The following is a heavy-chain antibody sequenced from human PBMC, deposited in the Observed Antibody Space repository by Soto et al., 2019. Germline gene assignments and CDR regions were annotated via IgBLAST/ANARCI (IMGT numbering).Heavy chain of an antibody. CDR2: IIPILGIA. V-gene: IGHV1-69*02. Sequence: QVQLVQSRAEVKKPGSSVKVSCKASGGTFSSYTISWVRQAPGQGLEWMGRIIPILGIANYAQKFEGRVTITAVKSTSTAYMEQSRLRSEDTAVYYCARVEYSRSPYFDLWVRGALVTVAS. D-gene: IGHD6-6*01. CDR1: GGTFSSYT. CDR3: ARVEYSRSPYFDL. J-gene: IGHJ2*01.